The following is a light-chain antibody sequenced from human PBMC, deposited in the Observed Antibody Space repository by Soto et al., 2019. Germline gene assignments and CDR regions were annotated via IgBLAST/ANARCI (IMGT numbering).Light chain of an antibody. J-gene: IGKJ1*01. V-gene: IGKV1-39*01. CDR1: QSISSY. CDR3: QQSYSTLSWT. CDR2: AAS. Sequence: DIQMNQSPYSLSASVGDRVTITCRASQSISSYLNWYQQKPGKAPKLLIYAASSLQSGVPSRFSGGGSGTDFTLTTSSLQPEDFATYYCQQSYSTLSWTFGQGTKVEIK.